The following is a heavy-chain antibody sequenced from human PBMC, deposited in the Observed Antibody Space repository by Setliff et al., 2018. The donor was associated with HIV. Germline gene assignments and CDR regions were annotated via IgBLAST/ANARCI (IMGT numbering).Heavy chain of an antibody. D-gene: IGHD3-10*01. CDR1: GFSFNNAW. CDR3: NMGHYRKSYE. Sequence: GGSLRLSCAASGFSFNNAWMSWVRRAPGKGREWVGRIQSKTDGGTTDYAAPVKGRCTISRDNTKYTLFLQMDRLRVEDTAVYYCNMGHYRKSYEWGRGNLVTVSS. CDR2: IQSKTDGGTT. V-gene: IGHV3-15*01. J-gene: IGHJ4*02.